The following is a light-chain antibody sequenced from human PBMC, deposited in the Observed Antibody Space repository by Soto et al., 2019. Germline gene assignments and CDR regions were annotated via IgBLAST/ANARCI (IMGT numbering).Light chain of an antibody. CDR1: QSVSSN. Sequence: ERVMTQSPATLSVSPGERATLSCRASQSVSSNLAWYQQKPGQAPRLFIYGASTRATAIPPRFSGSGSGTEFTLTISSLEPEDFAVYYCQQRSNWPLTFGGGTKVEIK. CDR2: GAS. V-gene: IGKV3-15*01. CDR3: QQRSNWPLT. J-gene: IGKJ4*01.